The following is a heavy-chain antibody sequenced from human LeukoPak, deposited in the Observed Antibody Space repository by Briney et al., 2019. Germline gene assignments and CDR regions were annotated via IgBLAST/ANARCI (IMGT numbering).Heavy chain of an antibody. CDR2: FDPEDGET. D-gene: IGHD2-8*01. CDR3: PTDYSFVSNGVCLY. J-gene: IGHJ4*02. Sequence: ASVKVSCKVSGYTLTELSMHWVRQAPGKGLEWMGGFDPEDGETIYAQKFQGRVTITADTSTDTAYMKLSSLRSEDTAVYYCPTDYSFVSNGVCLYWGQGTLVTVSS. V-gene: IGHV1-24*01. CDR1: GYTLTELS.